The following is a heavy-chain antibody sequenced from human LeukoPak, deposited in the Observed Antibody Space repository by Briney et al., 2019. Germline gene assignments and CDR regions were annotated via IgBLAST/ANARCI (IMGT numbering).Heavy chain of an antibody. CDR2: VFSDGSKK. CDR3: ARDSNYRGSGSHLYYFDN. J-gene: IGHJ4*02. Sequence: GGSLRLSCAASGFTFSSYAMHRVRQAPGKGLEWVAFVFSDGSKKYYADSVKGRFTISRDNTKNTLYLEMNSLRPEDTAVYFCARDSNYRGSGSHLYYFDNWGQGTLVTVSS. D-gene: IGHD3-10*01. V-gene: IGHV3-30-3*01. CDR1: GFTFSSYA.